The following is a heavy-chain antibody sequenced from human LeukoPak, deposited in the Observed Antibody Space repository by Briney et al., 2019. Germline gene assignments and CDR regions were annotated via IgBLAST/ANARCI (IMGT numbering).Heavy chain of an antibody. Sequence: SETLSLTCAVYGGSFSGYYWSWIRQPPGKGLEWIGEINHSGSTNYNPSLKSRVTISVDTSKNQFSLKLSSVTAADTAVYYCARKIRITMIELRGGYFDYWGQGTLVTVSS. CDR3: ARKIRITMIELRGGYFDY. CDR2: INHSGST. D-gene: IGHD3-22*01. V-gene: IGHV4-34*01. J-gene: IGHJ4*02. CDR1: GGSFSGYY.